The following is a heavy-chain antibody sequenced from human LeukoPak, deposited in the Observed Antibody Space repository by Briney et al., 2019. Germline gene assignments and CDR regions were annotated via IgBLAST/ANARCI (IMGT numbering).Heavy chain of an antibody. V-gene: IGHV4-59*12. D-gene: IGHD3-3*02. CDR2: ICYSCST. CDR1: GGSISSYY. J-gene: IGHJ4*02. Sequence: SETLSLTCTVSGGSISSYYWSWIRQPPGKGLEWIWYICYSCSTNYNPSPKSRVTMSVDTSKNQFSLKLSSVTAADTAVYYCASHHFWSGRRFDYWGQGTLVTVSS. CDR3: ASHHFWSGRRFDY.